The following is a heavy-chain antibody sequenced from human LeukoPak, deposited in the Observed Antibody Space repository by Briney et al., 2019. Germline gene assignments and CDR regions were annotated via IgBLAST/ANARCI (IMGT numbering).Heavy chain of an antibody. D-gene: IGHD6-13*01. CDR2: INHSGST. J-gene: IGHJ5*02. CDR1: GGSFSGYY. Sequence: PSETLSLTCAVYGGSFSGYYWSWIRQPPGKGLEWIGEINHSGSTNYNPSLKSRVTISVDTSKNQFSLKLSSVTAADTAVYYCARLFSWGYSSSWYWFDPWGQGTLVTVSS. CDR3: ARLFSWGYSSSWYWFDP. V-gene: IGHV4-34*01.